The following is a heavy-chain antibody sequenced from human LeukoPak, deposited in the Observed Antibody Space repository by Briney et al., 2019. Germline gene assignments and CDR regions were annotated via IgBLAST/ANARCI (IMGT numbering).Heavy chain of an antibody. D-gene: IGHD2-8*01. Sequence: GGALRLSCAASVCTFINYLMHWLRQAAGKGLVWVSAISASCGETYYADSVKGRFTISRDNSRSTVFLQMSSLRGKDTAVYYCAQAPTCPNDVCRYFDYWGQGILVTVSS. CDR2: ISASCGET. CDR3: AQAPTCPNDVCRYFDY. CDR1: VCTFINYL. J-gene: IGHJ4*02. V-gene: IGHV3-23*01.